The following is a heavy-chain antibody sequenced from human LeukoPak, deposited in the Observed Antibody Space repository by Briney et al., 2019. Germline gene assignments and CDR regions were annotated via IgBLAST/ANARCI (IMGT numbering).Heavy chain of an antibody. CDR1: GFTVSSNH. CDR3: ARALENLAFDI. CDR2: IYSGGTT. V-gene: IGHV3-66*01. J-gene: IGHJ3*02. D-gene: IGHD1-1*01. Sequence: GGSLRLSCTASGFTVSSNHMTWVRQAPGKGLQWVSVIYSGGTTYYADSVKGRCTISRDSSTSTLWLQMNSLRAEDTAVYYCARALENLAFDIWGQGTMVTVSS.